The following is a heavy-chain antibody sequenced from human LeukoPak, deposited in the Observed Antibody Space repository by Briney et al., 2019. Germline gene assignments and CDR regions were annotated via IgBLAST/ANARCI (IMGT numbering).Heavy chain of an antibody. D-gene: IGHD3-10*01. Sequence: PGGSLRLSCAASGFTVSSNYMSWVRRAPGKGLEWVSVIYSGGFTYYADSVKGRFTISRDNSKNTLYLQMNSLRAEDTAVYYCARSPFGDAIYYFDYWGQGTLVTVSS. CDR1: GFTVSSNY. CDR3: ARSPFGDAIYYFDY. V-gene: IGHV3-53*01. J-gene: IGHJ4*02. CDR2: IYSGGFT.